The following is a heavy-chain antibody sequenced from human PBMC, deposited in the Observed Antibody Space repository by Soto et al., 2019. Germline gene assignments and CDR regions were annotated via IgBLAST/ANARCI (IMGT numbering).Heavy chain of an antibody. Sequence: QVQLVQSGAEVKKPGSSVKVSCKASGGTFSSYAISWVRQAPGQGLEWMGGIIPIFGTANYAQKFQGRVTITADESTSTAYMELSSLRSEDTAVYYCARGTPIAAAGSNTGPPRQNYYYYGMDVWGQGTTVTVSS. D-gene: IGHD6-13*01. CDR2: IIPIFGTA. CDR1: GGTFSSYA. J-gene: IGHJ6*02. V-gene: IGHV1-69*01. CDR3: ARGTPIAAAGSNTGPPRQNYYYYGMDV.